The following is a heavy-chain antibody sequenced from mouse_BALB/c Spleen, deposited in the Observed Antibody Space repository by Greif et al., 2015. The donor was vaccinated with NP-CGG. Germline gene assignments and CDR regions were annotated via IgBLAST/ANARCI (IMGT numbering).Heavy chain of an antibody. D-gene: IGHD1-1*01. CDR1: GFTFTDYY. V-gene: IGHV7-3*02. J-gene: IGHJ1*01. CDR2: IRNKANGYTT. CDR3: ARDPYYGSNPWYFDV. Sequence: EVMLVESGGGLVQPGGSLRLSCATSGFTFTDYYMSWVRQPPGKALEWLGFIRNKANGYTTEYSASVKGRFTISRDNSQSILYLQMNTMRAEDSATYYCARDPYYGSNPWYFDVWGAGTTVTVSS.